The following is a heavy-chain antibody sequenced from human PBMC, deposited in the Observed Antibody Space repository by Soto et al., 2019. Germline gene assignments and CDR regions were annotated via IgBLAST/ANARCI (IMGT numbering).Heavy chain of an antibody. CDR2: IIPMFATP. V-gene: IGHV1-69*13. CDR3: ARQFDYDSSGHYYAY. Sequence: GASVKVSCKASGGTFSSHAISWVRQAPGQGLEWMGGIIPMFATPNYAEKFQGRLSITADESTTTVYMQLSSLRFQATAVYYCARQFDYDSSGHYYAYWGQGTLGSASS. D-gene: IGHD3-22*01. CDR1: GGTFSSHA. J-gene: IGHJ4*02.